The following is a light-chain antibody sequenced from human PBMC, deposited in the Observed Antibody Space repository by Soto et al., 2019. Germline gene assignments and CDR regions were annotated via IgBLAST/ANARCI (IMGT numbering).Light chain of an antibody. CDR1: SSDVGVYNY. CDR2: DVS. J-gene: IGLJ1*01. Sequence: QSFITQPRSVSGSPGQSVTISCTGTSSDVGVYNYVSWYQQYPGKAPKIMIYDVSKRPSGVPDRFSGSKSDNTASLTISGLQAEDEADYYCCSYAGSYTFVFGIGTKVTVL. CDR3: CSYAGSYTFV. V-gene: IGLV2-11*01.